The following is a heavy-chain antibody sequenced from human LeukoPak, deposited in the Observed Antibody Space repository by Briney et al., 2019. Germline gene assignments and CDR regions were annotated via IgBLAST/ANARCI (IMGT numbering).Heavy chain of an antibody. Sequence: SETLSLTCAVYGGSFRGYYWGWIRQPPGKGLEWIGSIYYSGSTYYNPSLKSRVTISVDTSKNQFSLKLSSLTAADTAVYYCARLRRSRLAEFDYWGQGTLVTVSS. CDR3: ARLRRSRLAEFDY. CDR1: GGSFRGYY. V-gene: IGHV4-34*01. CDR2: IYYSGST. J-gene: IGHJ4*02. D-gene: IGHD3-3*02.